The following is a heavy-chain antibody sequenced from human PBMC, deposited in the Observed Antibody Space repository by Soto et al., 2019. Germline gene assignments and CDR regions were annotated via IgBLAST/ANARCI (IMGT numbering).Heavy chain of an antibody. CDR1: GFTFDDYA. D-gene: IGHD1-1*01. J-gene: IGHJ5*02. CDR2: ISSSGSDT. V-gene: IGHV3-23*01. CDR3: AKDPWNNWSGLFDP. Sequence: GGSLRLSCVTSGFTFDDYAITWLRQAPGKGLEWVCSISSSGSDTRCAGSVKGRFTISRDSSQSTVYLQMNSLRDEDTAVYYCAKDPWNNWSGLFDPWGQGTLVTVSS.